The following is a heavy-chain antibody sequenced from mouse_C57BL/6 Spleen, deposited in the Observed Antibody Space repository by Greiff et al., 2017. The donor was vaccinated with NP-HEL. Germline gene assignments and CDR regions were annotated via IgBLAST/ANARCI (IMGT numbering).Heavy chain of an antibody. V-gene: IGHV1-80*01. CDR1: GYAFSSYW. CDR2: LYPGDGDT. J-gene: IGHJ4*01. Sequence: QVQLKESGAELVKPGASVKISCKASGYAFSSYWMNWVKQRPGKGLEWIGQLYPGDGDTNYNGKFKGKATLTADKSSSTAYMQLSSLTSEDSAVYFCARSPAYYYAMDYWGQGTSVTVSS. CDR3: ARSPAYYYAMDY.